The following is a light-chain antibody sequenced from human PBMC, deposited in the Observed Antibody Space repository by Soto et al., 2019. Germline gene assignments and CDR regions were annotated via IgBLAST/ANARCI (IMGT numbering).Light chain of an antibody. Sequence: QSALTHPASVSGSPGQSIAISCTGTSSDVGGHSYVSWYQQQPGKAPKLVISDVSNRPSGVSDRFSGSKSGNTASLTISGLQTEDEADYYCASYTTSSTYVFGNGTKVTVL. CDR3: ASYTTSSTYV. V-gene: IGLV2-14*01. CDR2: DVS. J-gene: IGLJ1*01. CDR1: SSDVGGHSY.